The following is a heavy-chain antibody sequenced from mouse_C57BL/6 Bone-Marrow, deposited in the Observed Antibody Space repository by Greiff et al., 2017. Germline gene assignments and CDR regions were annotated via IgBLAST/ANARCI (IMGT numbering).Heavy chain of an antibody. D-gene: IGHD3-3*01. CDR1: GYTFTSYW. CDR2: IDPSDSYT. Sequence: QVQLQQPGAELVMPGASVKLSCKASGYTFTSYWMHWVKQRPGQGLEWIGAIDPSDSYTNYNQKFKGKSTLTVDKSSSTAYMQLSSLTSEDSAVYYCARGTLFWFAYWGQGTLVTVSA. CDR3: ARGTLFWFAY. V-gene: IGHV1-69*01. J-gene: IGHJ3*01.